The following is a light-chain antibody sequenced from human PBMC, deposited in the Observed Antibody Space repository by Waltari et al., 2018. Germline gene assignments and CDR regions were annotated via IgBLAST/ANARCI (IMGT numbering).Light chain of an antibody. V-gene: IGKV1-27*01. J-gene: IGKJ3*01. Sequence: IQMTQSPSSLSASIGHRVTITCRASRYVTHFLAWYQQRPGKVPRLLIHSASTLQSGVPSRFSGSGSGTKFTLTIDSLQPEDLATYYCQNYDTAPFTFGPGTKVDLK. CDR1: RYVTHF. CDR3: QNYDTAPFT. CDR2: SAS.